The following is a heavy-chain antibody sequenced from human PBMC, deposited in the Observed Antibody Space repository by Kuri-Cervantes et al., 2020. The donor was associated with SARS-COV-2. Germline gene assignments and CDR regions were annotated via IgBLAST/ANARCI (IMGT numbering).Heavy chain of an antibody. V-gene: IGHV4-61*02. CDR1: GGSISSGSYY. D-gene: IGHD1-14*01. CDR3: ARGITD. CDR2: IYTSGST. J-gene: IGHJ4*02. Sequence: LRLSCTVSGGSISSGSYYWSWIRQPAGKGLEWIGRIYTSGSTNYNPSLKSRVTISVDTSKNQFSLKLSSVTAADTAVYYCARGITDWGQGTLVTVSS.